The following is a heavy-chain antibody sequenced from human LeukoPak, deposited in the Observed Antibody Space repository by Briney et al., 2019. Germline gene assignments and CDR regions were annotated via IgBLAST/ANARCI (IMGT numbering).Heavy chain of an antibody. CDR2: INHSGST. CDR3: ARLTMVRGAKSGRIDY. V-gene: IGHV4-34*01. D-gene: IGHD3-10*01. J-gene: IGHJ4*02. Sequence: PSETLSLTCAVYGGSFSGYYWSWIRQPPGKGLEWIGEINHSGSTNYNPSLKSRVTISVDTSKNQFSLKLSSVTAADTAVYYCARLTMVRGAKSGRIDYWGQGTLVTVSS. CDR1: GGSFSGYY.